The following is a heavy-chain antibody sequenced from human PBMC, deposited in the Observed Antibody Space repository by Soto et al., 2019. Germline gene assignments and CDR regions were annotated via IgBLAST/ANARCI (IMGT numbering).Heavy chain of an antibody. CDR1: GFTFSTYE. J-gene: IGHJ4*02. CDR2: ISVSGHII. V-gene: IGHV3-48*03. D-gene: IGHD2-2*01. CDR3: VRDTMRASAAASLDY. Sequence: GSLRLSCAASGFTFSTYEFNWVRQAPGRGLEWISYISVSGHIIKYAESVKGRFTISRDNAENSLHLHMSNLRVDDTALYFCVRDTMRASAAASLDYWGQGTQVTVSS.